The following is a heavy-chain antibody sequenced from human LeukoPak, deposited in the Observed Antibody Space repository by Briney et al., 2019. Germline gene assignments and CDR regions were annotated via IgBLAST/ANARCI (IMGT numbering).Heavy chain of an antibody. CDR2: IKQDGSEK. D-gene: IGHD1-26*01. CDR1: GFTFSTHW. V-gene: IGHV3-7*05. J-gene: IGHJ4*02. CDR3: ANALGAHYFDS. Sequence: PGGSLRLSCAASGFTFSTHWMIWLRQAPGKGLEWVANIKQDGSEKYYVDSVKGRFIISRDNAKNSLYLQMNSLRAEDTAVCYCANALGAHYFDSWGQGTLVTVSS.